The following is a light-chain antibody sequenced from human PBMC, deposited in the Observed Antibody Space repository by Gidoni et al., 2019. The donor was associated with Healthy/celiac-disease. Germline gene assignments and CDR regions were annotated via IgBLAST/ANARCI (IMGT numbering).Light chain of an antibody. CDR1: QSVSSRY. V-gene: IGKV3-20*01. J-gene: IGKJ1*01. CDR2: GAS. Sequence: EIVLTHSPVTLSLSPGDRATLSCRASQSVSSRYLAWYQQKPGQAPRLLLYGASSRATGIPDRFSGSGSGTDFTLTISRLEHEDFEVYYCQQYGSSRTFGQGTKVEIK. CDR3: QQYGSSRT.